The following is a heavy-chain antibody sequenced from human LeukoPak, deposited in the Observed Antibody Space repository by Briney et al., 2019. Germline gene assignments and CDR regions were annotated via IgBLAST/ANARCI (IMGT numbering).Heavy chain of an antibody. D-gene: IGHD6-19*01. Sequence: ASVKVSCKVSGYTLTELSMHWVRQAPGKGFEWMGGFDPEDGETIYAQKFQGRVTMTEDTSTDTAYMELSSLRSEDTAVYYCATAVAGLFEYFDYWGQGTLVTVSS. CDR2: FDPEDGET. CDR3: ATAVAGLFEYFDY. J-gene: IGHJ4*02. CDR1: GYTLTELS. V-gene: IGHV1-24*01.